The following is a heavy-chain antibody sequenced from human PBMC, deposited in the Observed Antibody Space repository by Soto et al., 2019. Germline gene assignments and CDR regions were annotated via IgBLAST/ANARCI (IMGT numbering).Heavy chain of an antibody. J-gene: IGHJ4*02. D-gene: IGHD3-3*02. CDR2: ILYDGNNK. Sequence: QVQLVESGGGVVQPGRSLRLSCAASGFTFSNYVMHWVRQAPGKGLEWVAVILYDGNNKYYADSVKGRFTISRDNSNNTLYLQMNSLRVEDTAVYYCARDGSTLGNGPGYWGQGTLVTVSS. V-gene: IGHV3-30-3*01. CDR3: ARDGSTLGNGPGY. CDR1: GFTFSNYV.